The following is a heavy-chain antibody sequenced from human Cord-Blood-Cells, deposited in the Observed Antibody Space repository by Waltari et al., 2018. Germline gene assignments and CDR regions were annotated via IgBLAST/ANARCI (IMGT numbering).Heavy chain of an antibody. V-gene: IGHV3-7*01. Sequence: EVQLVASGGGLVQPGGSLRLCSAAPGFTSSSYWLSWVRQAPGKGLEWVANKKQDGSEKYYVDSVKGRFTISRDNAKNSLYLQMNSLRAEDMAVYYCARDQRGYGDYYFDYWGQGTLVTVSS. J-gene: IGHJ4*02. CDR2: KKQDGSEK. CDR3: ARDQRGYGDYYFDY. CDR1: GFTSSSYW. D-gene: IGHD4-17*01.